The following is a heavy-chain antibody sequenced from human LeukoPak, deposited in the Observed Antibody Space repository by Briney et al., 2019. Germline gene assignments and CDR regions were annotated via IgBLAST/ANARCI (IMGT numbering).Heavy chain of an antibody. V-gene: IGHV3-23*01. CDR1: GFTFSSYA. Sequence: GGSLRLSCAASGFTFSSYAMSWVRQAPGKGLEWVSAIIGSGGSTYYADSVRGRLTISRDNSKNTLYLQMNSLRAEDTAVYYCAKTKSSGWYYFDYWGQGTLVTVSS. CDR2: IIGSGGST. CDR3: AKTKSSGWYYFDY. J-gene: IGHJ4*02. D-gene: IGHD6-19*01.